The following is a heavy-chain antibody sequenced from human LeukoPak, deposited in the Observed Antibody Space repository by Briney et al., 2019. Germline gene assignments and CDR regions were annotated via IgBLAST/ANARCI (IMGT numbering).Heavy chain of an antibody. J-gene: IGHJ4*02. V-gene: IGHV1-69*04. CDR2: IIPILGIA. D-gene: IGHD6-6*01. CDR1: GGTFSSYA. Sequence: SVKVSCKASGGTFSSYAISWVRQAHGQGLEWMGRIIPILGIANYAQKFQGRVTITADKSTSTAYMELSSLRSEDTAVYYCAREARSSGPFDYWGQGTLVTVSS. CDR3: AREARSSGPFDY.